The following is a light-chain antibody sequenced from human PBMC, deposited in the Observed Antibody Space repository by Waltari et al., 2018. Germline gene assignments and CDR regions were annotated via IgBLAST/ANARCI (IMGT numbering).Light chain of an antibody. J-gene: IGKJ2*01. CDR1: QSVSSSY. CDR2: GAS. V-gene: IGKV3-20*01. Sequence: SPGERATLSCRASQSVSSSYLAWYQQKPGQAPRLLIYGASSRATGIPDRFSGSGSGTDFTLTISRLEPEDFAVYYCQQYGSSPYTFGQGTKLEIK. CDR3: QQYGSSPYT.